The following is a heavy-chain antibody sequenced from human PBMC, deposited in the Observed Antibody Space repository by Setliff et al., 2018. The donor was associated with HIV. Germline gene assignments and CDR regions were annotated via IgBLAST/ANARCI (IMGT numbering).Heavy chain of an antibody. V-gene: IGHV4-61*08. CDR1: GGSVMSSVYY. D-gene: IGHD2-15*01. CDR3: AREGGYFGY. J-gene: IGHJ4*02. Sequence: SETLSLTCSVSGGSVMSSVYYWAWIRQPPGKGLEWIGYICDSGITKYSPSLKSRVTISVDRSKNQFSLQLNSVTPEDTAVYYCAREGGYFGYWGQGTQVTVSS. CDR2: ICDSGIT.